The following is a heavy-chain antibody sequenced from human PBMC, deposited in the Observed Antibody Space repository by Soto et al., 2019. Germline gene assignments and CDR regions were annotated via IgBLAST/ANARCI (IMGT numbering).Heavy chain of an antibody. D-gene: IGHD2-2*01. V-gene: IGHV4-34*01. CDR2: INHSGST. CDR1: GGSFSGYY. CDR3: ARSGRPRGPAARAYYYYYGMDV. Sequence: PSETLSLTCAVYGGSFSGYYWSWIRQPPGKGLEWIGEINHSGSTNYNPSLKSRVTISVDTSKNQFSLKLSSVTAADTAVYYCARSGRPRGPAARAYYYYYGMDVWGQGTTVTVSS. J-gene: IGHJ6*02.